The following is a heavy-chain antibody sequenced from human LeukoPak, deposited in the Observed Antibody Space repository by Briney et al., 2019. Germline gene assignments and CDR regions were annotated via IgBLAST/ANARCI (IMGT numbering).Heavy chain of an antibody. CDR1: GYTFTAYY. CDR2: LNPNSGGT. V-gene: IGHV1-2*02. D-gene: IGHD1-26*01. CDR3: ARDLTLGGATAFDI. Sequence: ASVKVSCKASGYTFTAYYMHWVRQAPGQGVEWMGWLNPNSGGTNYAQKFQGRVTMTRDTSISTAYMELRSLRSDDTAVYFCARDLTLGGATAFDIWGQGTMVTVSS. J-gene: IGHJ3*02.